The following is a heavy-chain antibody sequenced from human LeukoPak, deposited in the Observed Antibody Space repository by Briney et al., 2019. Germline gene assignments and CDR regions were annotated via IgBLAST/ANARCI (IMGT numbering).Heavy chain of an antibody. D-gene: IGHD4-17*01. Sequence: GGSLRLSCAASGFTFSGYRMNWFRQAPGRGLEWVSYISSTSTTIYYKDSVKGRFTISRDNAKNSLYLHMTSLRVEDTAVYYCVRNDGDDAFDIWGQGTMVTVSS. CDR3: VRNDGDDAFDI. V-gene: IGHV3-48*01. CDR2: ISSTSTTI. CDR1: GFTFSGYR. J-gene: IGHJ3*02.